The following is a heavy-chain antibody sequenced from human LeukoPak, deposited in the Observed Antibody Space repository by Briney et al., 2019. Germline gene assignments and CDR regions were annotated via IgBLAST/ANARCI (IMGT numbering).Heavy chain of an antibody. J-gene: IGHJ4*02. D-gene: IGHD3-3*01. Sequence: PGRSLRLSCAASGFTFDDYAMHWVRQAPGKGLEWVSGISWNSGSIGYADSVKGRFTISRDNATNSLYLQMNSLRAEDTALYYCATDPYEFSSRNFAYWGQGTLATVSS. CDR1: GFTFDDYA. V-gene: IGHV3-9*01. CDR2: ISWNSGSI. CDR3: ATDPYEFSSRNFAY.